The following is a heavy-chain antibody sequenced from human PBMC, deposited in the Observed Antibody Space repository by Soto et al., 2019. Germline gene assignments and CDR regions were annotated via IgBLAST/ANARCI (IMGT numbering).Heavy chain of an antibody. D-gene: IGHD3-9*01. J-gene: IGHJ6*03. V-gene: IGHV1-18*01. CDR3: ARFEKDSPRDPNYYYYYMDV. CDR2: ISAYNGNT. Sequence: ASVKVSCKASGYTFTSYGISWVRQAPGQGLEWMGWISAYNGNTNYAQKLQGRVTMTTDTSTSTAYMELRSLRSDDTAVYYCARFEKDSPRDPNYYYYYMDVWGKGTTVTVSS. CDR1: GYTFTSYG.